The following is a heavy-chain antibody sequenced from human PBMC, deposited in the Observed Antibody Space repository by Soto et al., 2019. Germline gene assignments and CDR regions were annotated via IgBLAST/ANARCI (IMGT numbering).Heavy chain of an antibody. J-gene: IGHJ4*02. D-gene: IGHD3-9*01. Sequence: GESLKISCKGSGYSFTNYWIGWVRQIPGRGLEWMGIIYPGDSDTRYSPSFKGQVTISADKSISTAYLQWNSLKASDTAMYYCARLPAGTSLNILYYFDYWGQGTLVTVSS. CDR2: IYPGDSDT. CDR1: GYSFTNYW. CDR3: ARLPAGTSLNILYYFDY. V-gene: IGHV5-51*01.